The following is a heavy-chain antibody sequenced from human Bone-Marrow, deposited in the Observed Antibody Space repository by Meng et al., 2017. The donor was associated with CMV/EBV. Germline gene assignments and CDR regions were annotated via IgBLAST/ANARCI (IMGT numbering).Heavy chain of an antibody. CDR3: ASRLVGATSRVFDY. V-gene: IGHV4-39*07. CDR1: GGSISSSSYY. Sequence: SETLSLTCTVSGGSISSSSYYWGWIRQPPGKGLEWIGSIYYSGSTYYNPSLKSRVTISVDTSKNQFSLKLSSVTAADTAVYYCASRLVGATSRVFDYWGQGTLVTGYS. J-gene: IGHJ4*02. D-gene: IGHD1-26*01. CDR2: IYYSGST.